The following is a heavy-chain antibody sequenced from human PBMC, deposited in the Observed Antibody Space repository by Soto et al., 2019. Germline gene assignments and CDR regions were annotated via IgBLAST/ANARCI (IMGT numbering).Heavy chain of an antibody. Sequence: EVQLVESGGGLVQPGGSLRVSCAASGFTFTSHSMNWVRQAPGKGLEWVSYISSSSSTIYYANSVKGRFTISRDNAKNSLYLQMNSLRDEDTAVYYCARDAKGSSGDHFDYWGQGTLVTVSS. CDR1: GFTFTSHS. CDR3: ARDAKGSSGDHFDY. CDR2: ISSSSSTI. V-gene: IGHV3-48*02. J-gene: IGHJ4*02. D-gene: IGHD1-1*01.